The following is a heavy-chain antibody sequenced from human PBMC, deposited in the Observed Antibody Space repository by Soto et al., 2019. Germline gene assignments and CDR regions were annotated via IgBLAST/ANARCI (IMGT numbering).Heavy chain of an antibody. V-gene: IGHV3-21*01. CDR3: ARDPAADGYYGMDV. D-gene: IGHD6-13*01. J-gene: IGHJ6*02. Sequence: EVQLVESGGGLVKPGGSLRLSCVASEFSFSTYNMNWVRQAPGEGLQWVSFISRTSSHIHYADSVQGRFTISRDNAKNSLYLEMNSLRAEDTAGYYCARDPAADGYYGMDVWGQGPTVTVSS. CDR2: ISRTSSHI. CDR1: EFSFSTYN.